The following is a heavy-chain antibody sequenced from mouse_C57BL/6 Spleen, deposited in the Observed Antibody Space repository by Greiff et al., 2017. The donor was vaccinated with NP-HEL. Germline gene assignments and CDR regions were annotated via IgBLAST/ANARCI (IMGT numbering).Heavy chain of an antibody. D-gene: IGHD6-5*01. Sequence: DVMLVESGGGLVKPGGSLKLSCAASGFTFSDYGMHWVRQAPEKGLEWVAYISSGSSTIYYADTVKGRFTISRDNAKNTLFLQMTSLRSEDTAMYYCARSPYATTGYAMDYWGQGTSVTVSS. J-gene: IGHJ4*01. CDR1: GFTFSDYG. V-gene: IGHV5-17*01. CDR2: ISSGSSTI. CDR3: ARSPYATTGYAMDY.